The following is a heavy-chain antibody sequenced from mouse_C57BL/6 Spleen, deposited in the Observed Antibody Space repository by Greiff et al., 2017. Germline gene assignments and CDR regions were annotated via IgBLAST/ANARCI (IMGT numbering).Heavy chain of an antibody. CDR2: IGPGSGRT. CDR3: ARDYCGSPLDV. CDR1: GYTFTGYY. D-gene: IGHD1-1*01. Sequence: QVQLQQPGAELVKPGSSVKLSCKASGYTFTGYYINWVKQRPGQGLEWIGKIGPGSGRTYYNEKFKGKATLTADKSSSTAYMQLSSLTSEDSADYFCARDYCGSPLDVWGKGTTLTVSS. J-gene: IGHJ1*03. V-gene: IGHV1-77*01.